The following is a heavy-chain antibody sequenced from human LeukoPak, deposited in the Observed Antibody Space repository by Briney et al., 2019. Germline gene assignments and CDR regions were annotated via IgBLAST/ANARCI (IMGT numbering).Heavy chain of an antibody. V-gene: IGHV3-9*01. J-gene: IGHJ4*02. CDR1: GFTFDDYA. CDR3: AKDPREGGSSWYYFDY. CDR2: ISWNSGSI. Sequence: SGGSLRLSCAASGFTFDDYAMHWVRQAPGKGLEWVSGISWNSGSIGYADSVKGRFTISRDNAKNSLYLQMNSLRAEDTALYYCAKDPREGGSSWYYFDYWGQGTLVTVSS. D-gene: IGHD6-13*01.